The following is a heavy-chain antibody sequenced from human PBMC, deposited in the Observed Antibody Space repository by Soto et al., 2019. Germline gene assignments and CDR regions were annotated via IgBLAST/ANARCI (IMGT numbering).Heavy chain of an antibody. CDR2: INHSGST. J-gene: IGHJ6*02. V-gene: IGHV4-34*01. D-gene: IGHD2-2*01. Sequence: SETLSLTCAVYGGSFSGYYWSWIRQPPGKGLEWIGEINHSGSTNYNQSLKSRVTISVDTSKNQFSLKLSSVTAADTAVYYCSVLVVPAPPLYYYGMDVWGQGTTVTVSS. CDR3: SVLVVPAPPLYYYGMDV. CDR1: GGSFSGYY.